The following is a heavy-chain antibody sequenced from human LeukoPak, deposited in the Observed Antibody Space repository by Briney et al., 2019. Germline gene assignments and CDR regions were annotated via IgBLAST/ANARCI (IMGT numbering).Heavy chain of an antibody. CDR2: IIPIFGIT. CDR1: GGTFSSYA. J-gene: IGHJ1*01. Sequence: SVKVSCKASGGTFSSYAISWVRQAPGQGLEWMGRIIPIFGITNYAQKFQGRVTITADKSTSTAYMELSSLRSEDTAVYYCARGTVIVGDRPEYFQHWGQGTLVTVSS. V-gene: IGHV1-69*04. D-gene: IGHD3-22*01. CDR3: ARGTVIVGDRPEYFQH.